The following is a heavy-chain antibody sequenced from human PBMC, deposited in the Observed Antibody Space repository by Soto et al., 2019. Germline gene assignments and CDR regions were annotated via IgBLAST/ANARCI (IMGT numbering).Heavy chain of an antibody. D-gene: IGHD3-3*01. CDR2: ISSNGGST. J-gene: IGHJ4*02. CDR3: ARAVFWSGYHNDY. CDR1: GFTFSSYA. Sequence: GGSLRLSCAASGFTFSSYAMHWVRQAPGKGLEYVSAISSNGGSTYYANSVKGRFTISRDNSKNTLYLQMGSLRAEDMAVYYCARAVFWSGYHNDYWGQGTLVTVSS. V-gene: IGHV3-64*01.